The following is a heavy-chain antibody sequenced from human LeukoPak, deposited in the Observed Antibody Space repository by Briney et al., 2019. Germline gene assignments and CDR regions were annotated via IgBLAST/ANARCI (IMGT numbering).Heavy chain of an antibody. CDR1: GFTFSNAW. CDR2: IKSKTDGGTT. CDR3: TTDPHYDILTGYYMRNY. D-gene: IGHD3-9*01. V-gene: IGHV3-15*01. J-gene: IGHJ4*02. Sequence: GGSLRLSCAASGFTFSNAWMSWVRQAPGKGLEWVGRIKSKTDGGTTDYAAPVKGRFTISRDDSKNTLYLQMNSLETEDTAVYYCTTDPHYDILTGYYMRNYWGQGTLVTVSS.